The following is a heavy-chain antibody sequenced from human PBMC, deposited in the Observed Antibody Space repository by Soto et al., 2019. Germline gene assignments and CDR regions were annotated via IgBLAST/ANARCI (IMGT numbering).Heavy chain of an antibody. CDR1: GFTFSDYY. V-gene: IGHV3-11*06. CDR2: SSNSGTFA. J-gene: IGHJ4*02. CDR3: AGSGENFNVLDS. Sequence: GSLRLSCAASGFTFSDYYMSWVRQAPGRGLEWISYSSNSGTFARYAASVKGRFSISRDNANNSLYLEMNSLRVEDTAVYYCAGSGENFNVLDSWGQAT. D-gene: IGHD3-10*02.